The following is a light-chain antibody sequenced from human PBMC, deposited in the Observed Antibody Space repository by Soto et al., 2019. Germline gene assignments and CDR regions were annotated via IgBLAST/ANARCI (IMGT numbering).Light chain of an antibody. CDR1: SSNIGAGYG. CDR2: GNN. V-gene: IGLV1-40*01. CDR3: QSYDSSLSAPYV. J-gene: IGLJ1*01. Sequence: QSVLTQPPSVYGAPGQRVTISCTGSSSNIGAGYGVHWYQHLPGTAPKLLIYGNNNRPSGVPDRFSASKSGPSASLAITGLQADDEADYYCQSYDSSLSAPYVFGTGTKVTVL.